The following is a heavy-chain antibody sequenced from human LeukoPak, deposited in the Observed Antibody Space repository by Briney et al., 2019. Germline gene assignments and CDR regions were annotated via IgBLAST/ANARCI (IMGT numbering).Heavy chain of an antibody. CDR3: ARDVNSYAILDY. V-gene: IGHV3-48*02. J-gene: IGHJ4*02. D-gene: IGHD5-18*01. CDR1: GFTFTTYT. Sequence: VGSLRLSCAASGFTFTTYTMNWVRQAPGKGLEWVSFISSSGATVYYADSVKGRFTISRDNAKNSQFLQMSSLRDEDTAVYYCARDVNSYAILDYWGRGTLVTVSS. CDR2: ISSSGATV.